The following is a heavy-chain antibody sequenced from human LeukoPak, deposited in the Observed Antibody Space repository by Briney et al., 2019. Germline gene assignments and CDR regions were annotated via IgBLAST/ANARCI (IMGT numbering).Heavy chain of an antibody. CDR2: INPSGGSTT. V-gene: IGHV1-46*01. D-gene: IGHD3-9*01. CDR1: GYTLTSYY. J-gene: IGHJ4*02. Sequence: GASVKVSCKASGYTLTSYYMHWVRQAPGQGPEWMGVINPSGGSTTSYAQKIQGRVTMTRDTSMGTVTMELSSLRSEDTAVYYCARGTLRYFDFWGQGTLVTVSS. CDR3: ARGTLRYFDF.